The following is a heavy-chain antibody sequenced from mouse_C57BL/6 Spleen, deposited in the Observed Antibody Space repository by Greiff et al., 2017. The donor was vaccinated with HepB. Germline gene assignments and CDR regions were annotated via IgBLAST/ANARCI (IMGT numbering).Heavy chain of an antibody. CDR2: INPSNGGT. J-gene: IGHJ4*01. Sequence: QVQLQQSGTELVKPGASVKLSCKASGYTFTSYWMHWVKQRPGQGLEWIGNINPSNGGTNYNEKFKSKATLTVDKSSSTAYMQLSSLTSEDSAVYYCARSSGNRDAMDYWGQGTSVTVSS. V-gene: IGHV1-53*01. D-gene: IGHD1-3*01. CDR3: ARSSGNRDAMDY. CDR1: GYTFTSYW.